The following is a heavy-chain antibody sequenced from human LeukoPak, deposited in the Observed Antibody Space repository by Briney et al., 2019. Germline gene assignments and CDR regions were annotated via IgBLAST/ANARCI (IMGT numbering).Heavy chain of an antibody. CDR3: ARDQRVTMVRGVMDWYFDL. V-gene: IGHV1-18*01. CDR1: GYTFTSYG. J-gene: IGHJ2*01. D-gene: IGHD3-10*01. Sequence: ASVKVSCKASGYTFTSYGISWARQAPGQGLEWMGWISTYNGNTNYAQKLQGRVTMTTDTSTSTAYMELRSLRSDDTAVYYCARDQRVTMVRGVMDWYFDLWGRGTLVTVSS. CDR2: ISTYNGNT.